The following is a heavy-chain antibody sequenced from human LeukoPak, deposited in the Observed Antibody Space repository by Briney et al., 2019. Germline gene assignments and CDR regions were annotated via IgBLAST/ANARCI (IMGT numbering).Heavy chain of an antibody. Sequence: GESLKISCTGFGYSFTTYWIGWVRQMPGNGLEWMGIIYPGDSDARYSPSLQGQVTISVDKSISTAYLQWSSLKASDTAMYYCARQGRIVVVTTTHDAFDIWGQGTMVTVSS. CDR3: ARQGRIVVVTTTHDAFDI. CDR2: IYPGDSDA. V-gene: IGHV5-51*01. J-gene: IGHJ3*02. D-gene: IGHD2-21*02. CDR1: GYSFTTYW.